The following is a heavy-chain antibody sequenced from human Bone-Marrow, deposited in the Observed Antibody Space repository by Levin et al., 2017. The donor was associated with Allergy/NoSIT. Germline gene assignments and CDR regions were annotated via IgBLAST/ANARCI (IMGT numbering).Heavy chain of an antibody. D-gene: IGHD3-22*01. J-gene: IGHJ4*02. Sequence: SETLSLTCTVSGASINSNNYYWSWIRQPPGKGLEWVGSISYSGSTYYHPSLKSRVTISIDTSEKQFSLKLSSVTAADKAVYYCARVHYYDSSGYYYYFDSWGQGTLVTVSS. CDR2: ISYSGST. V-gene: IGHV4-30-4*01. CDR3: ARVHYYDSSGYYYYFDS. CDR1: GASINSNNYY.